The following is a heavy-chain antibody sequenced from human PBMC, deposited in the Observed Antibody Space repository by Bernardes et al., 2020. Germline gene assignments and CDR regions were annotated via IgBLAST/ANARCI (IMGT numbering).Heavy chain of an antibody. Sequence: GGSLRLSCAASGFTFSSYSMNWVRQAPGKGREWVSAISSSSSYIYYADSVKGRFTISRDNAKNSLYLQMNSLRAEDTAVYYCAREGRGGYNFYYYYGMDGWGQGTTVTVSS. CDR3: AREGRGGYNFYYYYGMDG. CDR1: GFTFSSYS. J-gene: IGHJ6*02. D-gene: IGHD5-12*01. CDR2: ISSSSSYI. V-gene: IGHV3-21*01.